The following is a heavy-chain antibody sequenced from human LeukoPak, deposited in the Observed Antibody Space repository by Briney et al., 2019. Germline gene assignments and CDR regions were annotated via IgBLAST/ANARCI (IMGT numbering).Heavy chain of an antibody. Sequence: PGGSLRLSCAASGFTFSSYAMSWVRQAPGKGLEWVSAISGSGGSTYYADSVKGRFTISRDNSKNTLSLHMNSLRAEDTAVYYCAKGAHYYGSGSHRRGHYFEHWGQGTLITVSS. V-gene: IGHV3-23*01. D-gene: IGHD3-10*01. CDR1: GFTFSSYA. CDR3: AKGAHYYGSGSHRRGHYFEH. J-gene: IGHJ4*02. CDR2: ISGSGGST.